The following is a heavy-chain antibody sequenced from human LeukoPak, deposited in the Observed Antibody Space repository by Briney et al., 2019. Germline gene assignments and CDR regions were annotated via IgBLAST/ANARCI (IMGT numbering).Heavy chain of an antibody. CDR1: GGTFSSYA. CDR2: IIPIFGTA. Sequence: GVSVKVSCKASGGTFSSYAISWVRQAPGQGLEWMGGIIPIFGTANYAQKFQGRVTITTDESTSTAYMELSSLRSEDTAVYYCALGHRGYQLLGPLVYWGQGTLVTVSS. J-gene: IGHJ4*02. CDR3: ALGHRGYQLLGPLVY. D-gene: IGHD2-2*01. V-gene: IGHV1-69*05.